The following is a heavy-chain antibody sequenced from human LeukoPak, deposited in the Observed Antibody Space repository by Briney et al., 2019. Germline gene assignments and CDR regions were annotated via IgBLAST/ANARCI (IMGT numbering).Heavy chain of an antibody. Sequence: GGSLRLSCAASGFTFSSYAMSWVRQAPGKGLEWVSAISGSGGSTYCADSVKGRFTISRDNSKNTPYLQMNSLRAEDTAVYYCAKDGGLAAAGTWGYWGQGTLVTVSS. CDR2: ISGSGGST. CDR3: AKDGGLAAAGTWGY. V-gene: IGHV3-23*01. CDR1: GFTFSSYA. J-gene: IGHJ4*02. D-gene: IGHD6-13*01.